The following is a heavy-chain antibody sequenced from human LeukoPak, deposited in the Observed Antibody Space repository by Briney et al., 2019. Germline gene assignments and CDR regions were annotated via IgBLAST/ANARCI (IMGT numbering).Heavy chain of an antibody. V-gene: IGHV3-23*01. CDR2: ISGSGGST. Sequence: GGSLRLSCAASGFTFSSYAMSWVRQAPGKGLEWVSAISGSGGSTYYADSVKGRFTISRDNSKNTLYLQMNSLRAKDTAVYYCAKGVSSVVYALNWFDPWGQGTLVTVSS. CDR1: GFTFSSYA. J-gene: IGHJ5*02. D-gene: IGHD2-8*02. CDR3: AKGVSSVVYALNWFDP.